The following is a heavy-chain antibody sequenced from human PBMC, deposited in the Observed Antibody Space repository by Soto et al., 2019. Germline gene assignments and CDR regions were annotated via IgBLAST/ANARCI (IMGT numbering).Heavy chain of an antibody. CDR3: ARDLEIVTTSVDY. D-gene: IGHD2-2*03. CDR1: GYTFTSYY. J-gene: IGHJ4*02. V-gene: IGHV1-46*01. Sequence: QVQLVQSGAEVKKPGASVKVSCKASGYTFTSYYMHWVRQAPGQGLEWMGIINPSGGSTSYARKFQGRVPMTRDTSTSTVYMELSSLRSEDTAVYYCARDLEIVTTSVDYWGQGTLVTVSS. CDR2: INPSGGST.